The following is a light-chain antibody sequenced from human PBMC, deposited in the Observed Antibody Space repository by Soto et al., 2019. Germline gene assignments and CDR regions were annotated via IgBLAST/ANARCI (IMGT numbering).Light chain of an antibody. J-gene: IGKJ5*01. CDR3: QQGYSLPIT. V-gene: IGKV1-39*01. CDR1: QAIFTF. CDR2: ATS. Sequence: DIQVTQSPSSLSASVGDRVTITCRSSQAIFTFLHRYQQKEGKAPRFLIYATSNLQSGVPSRFSGTGSGTEFPLTISSLQPEDFATYFCQQGYSLPITFGQGTRLDIK.